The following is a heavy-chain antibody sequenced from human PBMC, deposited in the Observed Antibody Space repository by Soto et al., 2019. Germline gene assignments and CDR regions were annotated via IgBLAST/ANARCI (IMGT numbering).Heavy chain of an antibody. J-gene: IGHJ6*03. Sequence: EVQLVESGGGLVQPGGSLRLSCAASGFTFGSYSMNWVRQAPGKGLEWVSFILSSSGVIYYADSVKGRFTISRDNAKNSLYLKMNSLRAEDTAVYYWARDLRAPLVATAMPYYMDVWGKGTTVTVSS. CDR2: ILSSSGVI. CDR3: ARDLRAPLVATAMPYYMDV. V-gene: IGHV3-48*01. CDR1: GFTFGSYS. D-gene: IGHD2-21*02.